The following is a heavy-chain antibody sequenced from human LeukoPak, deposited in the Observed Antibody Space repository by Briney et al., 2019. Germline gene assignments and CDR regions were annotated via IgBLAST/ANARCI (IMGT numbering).Heavy chain of an antibody. CDR2: IYYNGST. CDR1: GGSISNTIYY. D-gene: IGHD3-10*01. V-gene: IGHV4-39*02. CDR3: AREGSGSLYYYGMDV. J-gene: IGHJ6*02. Sequence: PSETLSLTCTVSGGSISNTIYYWGWIPQPPGQVLEWIGSIYYNGSTYYKPSLKSRVTTSVDTSKEQFSLKLSSVTAADSAVYYCAREGSGSLYYYGMDVWGQGTTVTVSS.